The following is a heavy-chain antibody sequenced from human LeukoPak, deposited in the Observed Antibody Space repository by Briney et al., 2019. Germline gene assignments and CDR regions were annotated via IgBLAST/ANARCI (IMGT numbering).Heavy chain of an antibody. CDR2: INPNSGGT. CDR1: GYTFTGYY. CDR3: ARDTYYYMDV. V-gene: IGHV1-2*02. Sequence: ASVKVFCKASGYTFTGYYMHWVRQAPGQGLEWMGWINPNSGGTNYAQKFQGRVTMTRDTSISTAYMELSRLRSDDTAVYYGARDTYYYMDVWGEGTTVTVSS. J-gene: IGHJ6*03.